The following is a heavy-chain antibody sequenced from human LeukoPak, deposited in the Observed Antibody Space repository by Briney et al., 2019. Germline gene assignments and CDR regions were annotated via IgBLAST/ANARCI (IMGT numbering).Heavy chain of an antibody. Sequence: PGGSLRLSCAASGFTFDDYTMDWVRQVPGKGLEWVSLISWDDSSTYYADSVKGRFTISRDNSKNSLYLQMNSLRTEDTALYYCVRGARRFLGSQCCFEYWGQGTLVTVSS. J-gene: IGHJ4*02. CDR2: ISWDDSST. CDR1: GFTFDDYT. V-gene: IGHV3-43*01. D-gene: IGHD3-3*01. CDR3: VRGARRFLGSQCCFEY.